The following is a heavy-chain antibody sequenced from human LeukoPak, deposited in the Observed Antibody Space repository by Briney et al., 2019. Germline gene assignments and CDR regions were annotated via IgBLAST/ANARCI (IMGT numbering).Heavy chain of an antibody. CDR2: ISWNGDKT. J-gene: IGHJ6*03. CDR3: AKGAAIGHYYYMDV. D-gene: IGHD6-25*01. V-gene: IGHV3-43*01. Sequence: GGSLGLSCAASGFIFDDYTMYWVRQRPGKGLEWVSTISWNGDKTYYGDSVMGRFTISRDNSINSLFLQMNSLTNEDTALYYCAKGAAIGHYYYMDVWGRGTTVTVS. CDR1: GFIFDDYT.